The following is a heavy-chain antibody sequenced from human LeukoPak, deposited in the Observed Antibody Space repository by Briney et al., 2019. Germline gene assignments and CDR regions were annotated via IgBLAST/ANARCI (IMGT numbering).Heavy chain of an antibody. CDR2: ISGSGGST. CDR1: GFTFSSYA. D-gene: IGHD5-12*01. CDR3: AKDLGWLHRTDAFDI. J-gene: IGHJ3*02. V-gene: IGHV3-23*01. Sequence: PGGSLRLFCAASGFTFSSYAMSWVRQAPGKGLEWVSAISGSGGSTYYADSVKGRFTISRDNSKNTLYLQMNSLRAEDTAVYYCAKDLGWLHRTDAFDIWGQGTMVTVSS.